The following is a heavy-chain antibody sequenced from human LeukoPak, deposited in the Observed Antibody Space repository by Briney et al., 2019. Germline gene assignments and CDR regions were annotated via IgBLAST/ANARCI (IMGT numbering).Heavy chain of an antibody. CDR1: GGSISSGTYY. D-gene: IGHD6-19*01. Sequence: SETLSLTCTVSGGSISSGTYYWSWIRQPAGKGLEWIGRIYTSGSTNYNPSLKSRVTISLDPSKNQFSLKLSSVTAADTAVYYCARDGSGWLNWFDPWCQGTLVTVSS. CDR3: ARDGSGWLNWFDP. V-gene: IGHV4-61*02. CDR2: IYTSGST. J-gene: IGHJ5*02.